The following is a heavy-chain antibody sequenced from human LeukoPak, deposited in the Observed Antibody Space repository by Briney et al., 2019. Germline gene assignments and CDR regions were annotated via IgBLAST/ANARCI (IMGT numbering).Heavy chain of an antibody. CDR1: GFTFSSYA. CDR2: ISSSGSTI. V-gene: IGHV3-48*03. J-gene: IGHJ4*02. CDR3: ARDQGHFDY. Sequence: GGSLRLSCSASGFTFSSYAMHWVRQAPGKGLEWVSYISSSGSTIYYADSVKGRFTISRDNAKNSLYLQMNSLRAEDTAVYYCARDQGHFDYWGQGTLVTVSS.